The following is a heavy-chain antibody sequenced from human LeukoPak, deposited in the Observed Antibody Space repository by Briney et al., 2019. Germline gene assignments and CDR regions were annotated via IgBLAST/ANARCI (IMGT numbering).Heavy chain of an antibody. CDR2: ISGSGGST. J-gene: IGHJ5*02. CDR1: GFTFSSYA. D-gene: IGHD3-3*01. Sequence: PGGSLRLSCAASGFTFSSYAMSWVRQAPGKGLEWVSAISGSGGSTYYADSVKGRFTISRDNSKNTLYLQMNSLRAEDTAVYYCAKTLLRFLEWLSNDWFDPWGQGTLVTVSS. CDR3: AKTLLRFLEWLSNDWFDP. V-gene: IGHV3-23*01.